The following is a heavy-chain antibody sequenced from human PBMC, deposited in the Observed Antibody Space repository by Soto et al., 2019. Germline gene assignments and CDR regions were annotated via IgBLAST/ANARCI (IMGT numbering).Heavy chain of an antibody. J-gene: IGHJ4*02. Sequence: QVQLQESGPGLVKPSGTLSLTCAVSGGSISSSNWWIWVRQPPGKGLEWIGEIYHSGSTKYNPSLXXRXTXXVDKSKNQLSLKLTSVTAADTAVYYCATSSGYLDYWGQGTLVTVSS. V-gene: IGHV4-4*02. D-gene: IGHD3-22*01. CDR1: GGSISSSNW. CDR2: IYHSGST. CDR3: ATSSGYLDY.